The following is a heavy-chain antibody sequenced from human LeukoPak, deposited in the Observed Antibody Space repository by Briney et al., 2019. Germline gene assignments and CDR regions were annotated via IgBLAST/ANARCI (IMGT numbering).Heavy chain of an antibody. V-gene: IGHV1-3*01. J-gene: IGHJ4*02. CDR3: ARDRCSGGSCQELDY. CDR1: GYTFTSYA. D-gene: IGHD2-15*01. Sequence: ASVKVSCKASGYTFTSYAMHWVRQAPGQRLEWMGWINAGNGNTKYSQKFQGRVTITRDTSASTAYMELSSLRSEDTAVYYCARDRCSGGSCQELDYWGQGTLVTVSS. CDR2: INAGNGNT.